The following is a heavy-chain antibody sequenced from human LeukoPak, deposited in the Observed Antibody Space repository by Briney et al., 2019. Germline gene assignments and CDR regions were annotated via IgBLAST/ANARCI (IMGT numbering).Heavy chain of an antibody. J-gene: IGHJ5*02. D-gene: IGHD4-17*01. V-gene: IGHV4-30-2*01. CDR3: ARIEDYDAWFDP. CDR1: GGSISSGGYY. CDR2: IYHSGST. Sequence: PSETLSLTCTVSGGSISSGGYYWSWIRQPPGKGLEWIGYIYHSGSTYYNPSLKSRVTISVDRSKNQFSLKLSSVTAADTAVYYCARIEDYDAWFDPWGQGTLVTVSS.